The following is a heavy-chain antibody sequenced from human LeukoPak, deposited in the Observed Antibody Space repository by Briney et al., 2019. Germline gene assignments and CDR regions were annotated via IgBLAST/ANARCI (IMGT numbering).Heavy chain of an antibody. CDR1: GFTFSSYW. V-gene: IGHV3-7*01. J-gene: IGHJ5*02. D-gene: IGHD2-15*01. Sequence: GGSLRLSCAASGFTFSSYWMSWVRQAPGKGLEWVANIRQDGSEKYYVDSVKGRFTISRDNAKNSLYLQMNSLRAEDTAVYSCARGADGVSSNSRGWFDPWGQGTLVTVSS. CDR2: IRQDGSEK. CDR3: ARGADGVSSNSRGWFDP.